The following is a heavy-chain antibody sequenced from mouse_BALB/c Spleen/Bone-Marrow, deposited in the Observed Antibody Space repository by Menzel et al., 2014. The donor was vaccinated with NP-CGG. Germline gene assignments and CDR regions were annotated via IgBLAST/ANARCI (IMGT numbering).Heavy chain of an antibody. CDR2: INPSRGYT. V-gene: IGHV1-4*02. Sequence: QVQLKESGAELARPGASVKMSCKASGYTFTGYTIQWVKQRPGQGLEWIGYINPSRGYTDYNQKFKDKTTLTADKSSNTAYMQLTGLTSEDSAVYSCAREDRTGAWFTYWGQGTLVTVSA. D-gene: IGHD4-1*01. CDR1: GYTFTGYT. CDR3: AREDRTGAWFTY. J-gene: IGHJ3*01.